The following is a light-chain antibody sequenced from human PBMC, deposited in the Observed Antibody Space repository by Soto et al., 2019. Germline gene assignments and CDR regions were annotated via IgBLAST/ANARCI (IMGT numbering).Light chain of an antibody. Sequence: QSVLTQPPSASGTPGQRVTISCSGSSSNIGSNTVNWYQQLPGTAPKLLIYNNNQRPSGVPDRFSGSRSGTSASLAISGLQSEDEADYYCAAWDGSVYVFGTGTKVTVL. CDR3: AAWDGSVYV. CDR1: SSNIGSNT. J-gene: IGLJ1*01. CDR2: NNN. V-gene: IGLV1-44*01.